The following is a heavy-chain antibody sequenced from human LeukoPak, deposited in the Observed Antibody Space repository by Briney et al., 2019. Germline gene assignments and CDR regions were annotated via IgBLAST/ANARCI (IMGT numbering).Heavy chain of an antibody. CDR2: ISGSGGST. CDR1: GFTFSSYA. V-gene: IGHV3-23*01. D-gene: IGHD3-16*02. CDR3: AKEHYDYVWGSYRFGSFDY. J-gene: IGHJ4*02. Sequence: GGSLRLSWAASGFTFSSYAMSWVRQAPGKGLEWVSAISGSGGSTYYADSVKGRFTISRDNSKNTLYLQMNSLRAEDTAVYYCAKEHYDYVWGSYRFGSFDYWGQGTLVTVSS.